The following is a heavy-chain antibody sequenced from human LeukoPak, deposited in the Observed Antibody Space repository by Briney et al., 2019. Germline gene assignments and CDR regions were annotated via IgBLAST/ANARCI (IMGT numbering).Heavy chain of an antibody. V-gene: IGHV3-15*01. CDR1: GFTFDDYA. D-gene: IGHD3-22*01. J-gene: IGHJ4*02. CDR3: TTGQHYYDSSGHIYWVDY. Sequence: PGGSLRLSCAASGFTFDDYAMHWVRQAPGKGLEWVGRIKSKTDGGTTDYAAPVKGRFTISRDDSKNTLYLQMNSLKTEDTAVYYCTTGQHYYDSSGHIYWVDYWGQGTLVTVSS. CDR2: IKSKTDGGTT.